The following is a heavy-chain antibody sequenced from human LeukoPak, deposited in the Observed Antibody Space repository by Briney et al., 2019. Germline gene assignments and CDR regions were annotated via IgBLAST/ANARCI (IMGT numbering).Heavy chain of an antibody. V-gene: IGHV4-59*01. CDR3: ARATTYYDILTGYYPYGWFDP. CDR2: IYYSGST. Sequence: SETLSLTCTVSGGSISSYYWSWIRQPPGKGLEWIGYIYYSGSTNYSPSLKSRVTISVDTSKNQFSLKLSSVTAADTAVYYCARATTYYDILTGYYPYGWFDPWGQGTLVTVSS. CDR1: GGSISSYY. J-gene: IGHJ5*02. D-gene: IGHD3-9*01.